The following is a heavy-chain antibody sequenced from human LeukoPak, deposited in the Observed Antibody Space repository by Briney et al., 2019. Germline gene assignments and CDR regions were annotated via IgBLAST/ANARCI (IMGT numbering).Heavy chain of an antibody. D-gene: IGHD2-15*01. CDR2: IIPIFGTA. Sequence: SVTLSCKPSAYTFTGYYMHWVRQAPGQGLEWVGGIIPIFGTANCAQKLEGRVTITADKSTSTAYMELSSLRSEDTAVYYCAAGPGYCSGGSCYCDAFDIWGQGTMVTVSS. V-gene: IGHV1-69*06. CDR3: AAGPGYCSGGSCYCDAFDI. J-gene: IGHJ3*02. CDR1: AYTFTGYY.